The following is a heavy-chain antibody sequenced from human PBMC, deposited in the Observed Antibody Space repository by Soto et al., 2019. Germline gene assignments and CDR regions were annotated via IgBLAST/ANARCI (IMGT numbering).Heavy chain of an antibody. D-gene: IGHD3-22*01. CDR3: ARVDYYDSSGYYGY. Sequence: QVKLVQSGAEVKKPGASVKVSCKASGYTFTIYGISWVRQAPGQGLEWMGWISGYNGNTDYAQNLQDRVTLTTDASTSSVYMELRSLRSDDTGVYYCARVDYYDSSGYYGYWGQGTLITVSS. CDR2: ISGYNGNT. CDR1: GYTFTIYG. J-gene: IGHJ4*02. V-gene: IGHV1-18*04.